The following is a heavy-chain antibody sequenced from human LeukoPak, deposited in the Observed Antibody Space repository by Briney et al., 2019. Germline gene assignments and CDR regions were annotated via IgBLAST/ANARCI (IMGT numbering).Heavy chain of an antibody. CDR3: VRSGSGSYDY. J-gene: IGHJ4*02. D-gene: IGHD1-26*01. CDR2: TYYRSRWYT. Sequence: SQTLSLTCAISGDSVSSNSAAWSWIRQSPSRGLEWLGRTYYRSRWYTDYGVSVEGRITINPDTSKNQFSLQLNSVTPEDTAVYYCVRSGSGSYDYWGQGTLVTVSS. CDR1: GDSVSSNSAA. V-gene: IGHV6-1*01.